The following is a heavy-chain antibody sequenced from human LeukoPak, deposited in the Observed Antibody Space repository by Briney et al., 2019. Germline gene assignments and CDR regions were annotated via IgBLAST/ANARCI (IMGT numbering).Heavy chain of an antibody. Sequence: GGSLRLSCEGSGFSLRSYTMDGVRQVPGKGVEWVSTISASGVSAYYAVSVKGRFTITRDNSKNTFYMQMNSLRAEDTAVYYCAKGKVNHDGAFDLWGQGAMVTVSS. D-gene: IGHD1-14*01. CDR3: AKGKVNHDGAFDL. J-gene: IGHJ3*01. V-gene: IGHV3-23*01. CDR2: ISASGVSA. CDR1: GFSLRSYT.